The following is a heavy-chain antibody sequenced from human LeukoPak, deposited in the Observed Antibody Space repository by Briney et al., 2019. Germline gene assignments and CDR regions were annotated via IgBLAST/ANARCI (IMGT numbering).Heavy chain of an antibody. J-gene: IGHJ4*02. Sequence: VASVKVSCKASGYTFTTYSINWVRQAPGQGLEWMGWINTGNPTYAQDFTGRFVFSLDTSVSTAYLQISRLKAEDTAIYYCARGQYYFDYWGQGTLVTVSS. CDR1: GYTFTTYS. CDR2: INTGNP. V-gene: IGHV7-4-1*02. CDR3: ARGQYYFDY. D-gene: IGHD5-24*01.